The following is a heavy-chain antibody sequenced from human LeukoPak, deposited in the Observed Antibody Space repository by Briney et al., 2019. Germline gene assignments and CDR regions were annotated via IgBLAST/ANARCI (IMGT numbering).Heavy chain of an antibody. V-gene: IGHV3-53*01. CDR3: AHRKATSWAHDY. D-gene: IGHD2-2*01. CDR1: GFTVSSSY. J-gene: IGHJ4*02. CDR2: IYSGGSGST. Sequence: PGGSLRLSCAASGFTVSSSYMSWVRQAPGKGLEWVSVIYSGGSGSTYYADSVKGRFTISRDNSKSTLNLQMNSLSAEDTAVYYCAHRKATSWAHDYWGQGTLVTVSS.